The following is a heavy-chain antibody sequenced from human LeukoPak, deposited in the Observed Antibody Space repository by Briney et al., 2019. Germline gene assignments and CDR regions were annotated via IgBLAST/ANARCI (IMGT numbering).Heavy chain of an antibody. CDR2: IYYSGST. V-gene: IGHV4-39*07. J-gene: IGHJ5*02. D-gene: IGHD3-3*01. CDR1: GGSISSSSYY. CDR3: ARGRKITIFGVLNWFDP. Sequence: PSETLSLTCTVSGGSISSSSYYWGWIRQPPGKGLEWIGSIYYSGSTYYNPSLKSRVTISVDTSKNQFSLKLSSVTAADTAVYYCARGRKITIFGVLNWFDPWGQGALVTVSS.